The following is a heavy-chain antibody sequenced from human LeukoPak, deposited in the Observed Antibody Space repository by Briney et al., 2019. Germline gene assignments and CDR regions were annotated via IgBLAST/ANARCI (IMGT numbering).Heavy chain of an antibody. CDR2: ISYDGSNK. Sequence: PGGSLRLSCAASGFTFSSYAMHWVRQAPGKGLEWVAVISYDGSNKYYADSVKGRFTISRDNSKNTLYLQMNSLRAEDTAVYYCARDGGDIVAVPAAIFAFDIWGQGTMVTVSS. V-gene: IGHV3-30-3*01. J-gene: IGHJ3*02. D-gene: IGHD2-2*01. CDR1: GFTFSSYA. CDR3: ARDGGDIVAVPAAIFAFDI.